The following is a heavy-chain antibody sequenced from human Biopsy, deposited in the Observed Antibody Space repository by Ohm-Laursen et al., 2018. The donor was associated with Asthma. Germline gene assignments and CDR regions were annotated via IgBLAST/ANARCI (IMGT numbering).Heavy chain of an antibody. CDR2: INAGNGNT. D-gene: IGHD3-9*01. CDR1: GYAFINYA. V-gene: IGHV1-3*01. Sequence: SVKVSCKASGYAFINYAIHWVRQAPGQRLEWMGWINAGNGNTKYSQKFQGRVTITRDTSASTAYMDLSSLRSEDTAVYYCARTYYDFLTGQVNDVFAIWGQGTMVPVSS. CDR3: ARTYYDFLTGQVNDVFAI. J-gene: IGHJ3*02.